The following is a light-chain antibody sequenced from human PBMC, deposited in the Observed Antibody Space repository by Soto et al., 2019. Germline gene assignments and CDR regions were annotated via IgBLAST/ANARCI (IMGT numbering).Light chain of an antibody. CDR2: GTN. J-gene: IGLJ3*02. CDR1: TGAVTSGYY. V-gene: IGLV7-43*01. Sequence: QAVVTHEPSLTVSPGGTVTLTCASSTGAVTSGYYPNWFQQKPGQAPRALIYGTNNKHSCTPARFSGSLLGGKAALTLSGVQPEDEAEYYCLLYYGSWVLGGGTKLTVL. CDR3: LLYYGSWV.